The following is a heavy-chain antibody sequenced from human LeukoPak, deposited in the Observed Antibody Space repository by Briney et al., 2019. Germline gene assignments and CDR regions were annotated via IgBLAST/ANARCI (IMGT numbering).Heavy chain of an antibody. V-gene: IGHV4-34*01. Sequence: SSETLSLTCAVYGGSLSGYYWSWIRQPAGKGLGWNGEINQSGSTNYNPCLRGRVTISVDTSKNQFSLKLSSVTAADTAVYYCARFYGSKGSIAAAGTGMDYWGQGTLVTVSS. CDR3: ARFYGSKGSIAAAGTGMDY. CDR1: GGSLSGYY. J-gene: IGHJ4*02. CDR2: INQSGST. D-gene: IGHD6-13*01.